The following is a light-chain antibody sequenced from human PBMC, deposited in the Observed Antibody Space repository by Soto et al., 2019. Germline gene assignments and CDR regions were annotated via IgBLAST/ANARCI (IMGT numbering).Light chain of an antibody. CDR1: QSVSSY. Sequence: EIVFTQSPSTLAFCPLERATLSCRASQSVSSYLAWYQQKPGQAPRLLIYDASNRATGIPARFSGSGSGTDFTLTISSLEPEDFAAYYCQQRSSWPITFGQGTRLEIK. CDR3: QQRSSWPIT. V-gene: IGKV3-11*01. CDR2: DAS. J-gene: IGKJ5*01.